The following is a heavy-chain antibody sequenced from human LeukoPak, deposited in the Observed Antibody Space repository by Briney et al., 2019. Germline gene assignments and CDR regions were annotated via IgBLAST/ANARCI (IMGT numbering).Heavy chain of an antibody. D-gene: IGHD6-19*01. Sequence: SETLSLTCAVSGYSISSGYYWGWIRQPPGKGLEWIGSIYHSGNTYYNPSLKSRVTISVDTSKNQFFLKVTSVTAADAAVYYCARHVEIAVAGPIDYWGQGTLVTVSS. J-gene: IGHJ4*02. V-gene: IGHV4-38-2*01. CDR3: ARHVEIAVAGPIDY. CDR2: IYHSGNT. CDR1: GYSISSGYY.